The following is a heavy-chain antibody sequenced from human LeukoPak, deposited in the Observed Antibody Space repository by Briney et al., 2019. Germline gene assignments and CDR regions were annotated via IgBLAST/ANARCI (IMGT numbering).Heavy chain of an antibody. D-gene: IGHD3-10*01. V-gene: IGHV3-21*01. CDR2: ISSSSSYI. Sequence: GGSLRLSCAASGFTFSSYSRNWVRQAPGKGLEWVSSISSSSSYIYYADSVKGRFTISRDNAKNSLYLQMNSLRAEDTAVYYCARDVGAGSGSYPNYFDYWGQGTLVTVSS. CDR1: GFTFSSYS. CDR3: ARDVGAGSGSYPNYFDY. J-gene: IGHJ4*02.